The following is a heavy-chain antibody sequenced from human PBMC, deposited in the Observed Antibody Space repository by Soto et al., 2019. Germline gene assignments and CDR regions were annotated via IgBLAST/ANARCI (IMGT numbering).Heavy chain of an antibody. D-gene: IGHD3-22*01. CDR1: GFTFDDYT. CDR2: ISWDGGST. J-gene: IGHJ6*02. V-gene: IGHV3-43*01. Sequence: GGSLRLSCAASGFTFDDYTMHWVRQAPGKGLEWVSLISWDGGSTYYADSVKGRFTISRDNSKNSLYLQMNSLRTEDTALYYCAKDMRYYDSSGGEKHYYYYGMDVWGQGTTVTVSS. CDR3: AKDMRYYDSSGGEKHYYYYGMDV.